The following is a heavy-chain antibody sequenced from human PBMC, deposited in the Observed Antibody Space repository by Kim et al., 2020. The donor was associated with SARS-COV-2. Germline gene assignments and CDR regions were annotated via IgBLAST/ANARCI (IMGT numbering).Heavy chain of an antibody. CDR3: AREVWNDADVDLYYFDY. J-gene: IGHJ4*02. Sequence: ASVKVSCKASGYTFTSYDINWVRQATGQGLEWMGWMNPNSGNTGYAQKFQGRVTMTRNTSISTAYMELSSLRSEDTAVYYCAREVWNDADVDLYYFDYWGQGTLVTVSS. V-gene: IGHV1-8*01. CDR1: GYTFTSYD. CDR2: MNPNSGNT. D-gene: IGHD1-1*01.